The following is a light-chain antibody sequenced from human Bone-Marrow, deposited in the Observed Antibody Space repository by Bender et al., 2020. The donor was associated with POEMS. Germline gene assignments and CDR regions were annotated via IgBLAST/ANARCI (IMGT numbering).Light chain of an antibody. CDR2: LNSDGSH. CDR3: QTWATGIRV. J-gene: IGLJ3*02. CDR1: SGHSSYA. V-gene: IGLV4-69*01. Sequence: QLVLTQSPSASASLGASVKLTCTLSSGHSSYAIAWHQQQPEEGPRYLMRLNSDGSHNKGDGIPDRFSGSSSGAERYLTISSLQSEDEADYYCQTWATGIRVFGGGTKLTVL.